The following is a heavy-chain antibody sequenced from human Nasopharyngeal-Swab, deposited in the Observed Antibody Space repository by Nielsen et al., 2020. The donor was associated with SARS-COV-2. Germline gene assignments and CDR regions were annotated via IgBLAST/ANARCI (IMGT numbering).Heavy chain of an antibody. J-gene: IGHJ3*02. D-gene: IGHD6-13*01. CDR1: GGSISSGSYY. CDR3: AKKDKLQHLDAFDI. CDR2: ILTNGST. V-gene: IGHV4-61*02. Sequence: SETLSLTCTVSGGSISSGSYYWSWIRQPPGKGLEWIGRILTNGSTNYNPSLKSRITISADTSKNQFSLRLSSVTAADTAVYYCAKKDKLQHLDAFDIWGQGTVVTVSS.